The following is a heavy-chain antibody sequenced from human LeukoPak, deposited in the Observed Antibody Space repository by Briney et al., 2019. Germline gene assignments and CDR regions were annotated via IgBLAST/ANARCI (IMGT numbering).Heavy chain of an antibody. CDR3: AREAAIDTYYDFWSGYGTPYYFDY. CDR2: IYHSGST. J-gene: IGHJ4*02. Sequence: SETLSLTCTVSGYSISGGYYWGWIRQPPGKGLEWIGSIYHSGSTYYNPSLKSRVTISVDTSKNQFSLKLSSVTAADTAVYYCAREAAIDTYYDFWSGYGTPYYFDYWGQGTLVTVSS. CDR1: GYSISGGYY. D-gene: IGHD3-3*01. V-gene: IGHV4-38-2*02.